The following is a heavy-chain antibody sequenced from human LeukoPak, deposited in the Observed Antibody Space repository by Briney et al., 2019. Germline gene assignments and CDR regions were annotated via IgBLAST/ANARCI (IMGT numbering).Heavy chain of an antibody. J-gene: IGHJ5*02. CDR1: GFTFSSYG. CDR2: ISGSGGST. CDR3: ARGGDSSSWYGWFDP. D-gene: IGHD6-13*01. V-gene: IGHV3-23*01. Sequence: GGSLRLSCAASGFTFSSYGMSWVRQAPGKGLEWVSAISGSGGSTYYADSVKGRFTISRDNSKNTLYLQMNSLRAEDTAVYYCARGGDSSSWYGWFDPWGQGTLVTVSS.